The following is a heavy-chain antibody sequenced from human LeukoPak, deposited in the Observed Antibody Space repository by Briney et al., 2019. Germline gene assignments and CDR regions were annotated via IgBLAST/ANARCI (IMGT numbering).Heavy chain of an antibody. CDR2: ISAYNGNT. Sequence: GASVKVSCKASGYTFTSYGISWVRQAPGQGLEWMGWISAYNGNTNYAQKLQGRVTMTTDTSTSTAYMELRSLRSDDTAVYYCARTYSGWYNYYYMDVWGKGTTVTVSS. CDR3: ARTYSGWYNYYYMDV. J-gene: IGHJ6*03. V-gene: IGHV1-18*01. CDR1: GYTFTSYG. D-gene: IGHD6-19*01.